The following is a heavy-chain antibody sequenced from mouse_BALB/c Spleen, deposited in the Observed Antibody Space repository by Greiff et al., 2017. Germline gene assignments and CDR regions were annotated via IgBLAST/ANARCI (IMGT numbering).Heavy chain of an antibody. CDR1: GFTFSSYT. J-gene: IGHJ2*01. CDR3: TRDRGNGDY. V-gene: IGHV5-6-4*01. CDR2: ISSGGSYT. Sequence: EVKLMESGGGLVKPGGSLKLSCAASGFTFSSYTMSWVRQTPEKRLEWVATISSGGSYTYYPDSVKGRFTISRDNAKNTLYLQMSSLKSEDTAMYYCTRDRGNGDYWGQGTTLTVSS.